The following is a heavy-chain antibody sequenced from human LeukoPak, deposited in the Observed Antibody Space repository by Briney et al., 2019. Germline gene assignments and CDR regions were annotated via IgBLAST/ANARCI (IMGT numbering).Heavy chain of an antibody. J-gene: IGHJ4*02. CDR2: ISYDGSNK. CDR1: GFTFSSYA. Sequence: PGGSLRLSCAASGFTFSSYAMHWVRQAPGKGLEWVAVISYDGSNKYYADSVKGRFIISRDNPKNTLYLQMNSLRAEDTAVYYCARDGGQWELLVSFDYWGQGTLVTVSS. D-gene: IGHD1-26*01. CDR3: ARDGGQWELLVSFDY. V-gene: IGHV3-30-3*01.